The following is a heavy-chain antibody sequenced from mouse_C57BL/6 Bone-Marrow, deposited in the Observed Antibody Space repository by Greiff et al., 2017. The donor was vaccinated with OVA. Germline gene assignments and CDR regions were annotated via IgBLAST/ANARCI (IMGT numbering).Heavy chain of an antibody. V-gene: IGHV5-4*01. Sequence: EVKLVESGGGLVKPGGSLKLSCAASGFTFSSYAMSWVRQTPEKRLEWVATISDGGSYTYDPANVKGRFTISRDNDKNNLYLQMIHLKSEDTAMYDCAREWLLPDYWGQGTTLTVSS. J-gene: IGHJ2*01. D-gene: IGHD2-3*01. CDR1: GFTFSSYA. CDR3: AREWLLPDY. CDR2: ISDGGSYT.